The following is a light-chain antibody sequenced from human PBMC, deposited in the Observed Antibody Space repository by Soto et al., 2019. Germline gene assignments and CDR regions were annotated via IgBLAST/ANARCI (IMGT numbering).Light chain of an antibody. CDR1: QSLNGW. CDR2: DVY. Sequence: DIQVTQSPSTLSASVGDRVTITCWASQSLNGWLAWYQQKPGKAPKLLIYDVYNLESGVPSRFSGSGSGTEFTLTISSLQPDDFATYYCQQYLSHPSCTFGQGTKLEIE. V-gene: IGKV1-5*01. J-gene: IGKJ2*02. CDR3: QQYLSHPSCT.